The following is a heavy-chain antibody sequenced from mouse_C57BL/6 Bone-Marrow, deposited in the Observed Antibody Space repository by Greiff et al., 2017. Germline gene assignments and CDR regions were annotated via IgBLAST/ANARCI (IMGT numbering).Heavy chain of an antibody. V-gene: IGHV14-4*01. CDR2: IDPENGDT. CDR3: TPYDYEGPWFAY. Sequence: EVQLQQSGAELVRPGASVKLSCTASGFNIKDDYMHWVKQRPEQGLEWIGWIDPENGDTEYASKFQGKATKTADTSSNTAYLQLSSLTSEDTAVYYCTPYDYEGPWFAYWGQGTLVTVSA. CDR1: GFNIKDDY. J-gene: IGHJ3*01. D-gene: IGHD2-4*01.